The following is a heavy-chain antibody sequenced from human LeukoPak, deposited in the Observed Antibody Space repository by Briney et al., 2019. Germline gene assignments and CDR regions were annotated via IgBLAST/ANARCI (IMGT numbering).Heavy chain of an antibody. J-gene: IGHJ5*02. CDR3: ARHDYGDYRVSWFDP. CDR1: GGSISSSSYY. CDR2: IYYSGST. Sequence: PSETLSLTCTVSGGSISSSSYYWGWIRQPPGKRLEWIGSIYYSGSTYYNPSLKSRVTISIDTSKNHFSLKLNSVTAADTAVYYCARHDYGDYRVSWFDPWGQGTLVTVSS. V-gene: IGHV4-39*01. D-gene: IGHD4-17*01.